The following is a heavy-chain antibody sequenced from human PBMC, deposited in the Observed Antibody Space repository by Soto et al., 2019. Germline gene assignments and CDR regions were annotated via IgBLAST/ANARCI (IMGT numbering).Heavy chain of an antibody. CDR2: INHSGST. Sequence: SETMSLTCAVYGGSFSGYYWSWIRQPPGKGLEWIGEINHSGSTNYNPSLKSRVTISVDTSKNQFSLKLSSVTAADTAVYYCARGYRSSASNPGRGFDPWGQGTLVTVSS. CDR1: GGSFSGYY. CDR3: ARGYRSSASNPGRGFDP. J-gene: IGHJ5*02. V-gene: IGHV4-34*01. D-gene: IGHD2-2*01.